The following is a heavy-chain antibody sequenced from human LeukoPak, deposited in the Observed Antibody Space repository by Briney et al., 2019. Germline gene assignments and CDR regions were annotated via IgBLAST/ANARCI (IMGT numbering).Heavy chain of an antibody. CDR3: ARVRGVISYFDY. J-gene: IGHJ4*02. V-gene: IGHV3-21*01. Sequence: PGGSLRLSCDASGFSINTYTMYWVRQAPGQGLEWVSSISSSSSYIYYADSVKGRFTISRDNAKNSLYLQMNSLRAEDTAVYYCARVRGVISYFDYWGQGTLVTVSS. CDR1: GFSINTYT. D-gene: IGHD3-10*01. CDR2: ISSSSSYI.